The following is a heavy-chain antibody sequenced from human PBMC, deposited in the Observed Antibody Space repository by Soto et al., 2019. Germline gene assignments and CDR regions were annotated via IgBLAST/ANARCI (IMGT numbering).Heavy chain of an antibody. D-gene: IGHD2-2*01. CDR2: IWYDGSNK. CDR3: AKGGYCSSTSCPRPYYFDY. V-gene: IGHV3-33*06. J-gene: IGHJ4*02. CDR1: GFTFSSYG. Sequence: PGGSLRLSCAASGFTFSSYGMHWVRQAPGKGLEWVAVIWYDGSNKYYADSVKGRFTISRDNSKNTLYLQMNSLRAEDTAVYYCAKGGYCSSTSCPRPYYFDYWGQGTLVTVSS.